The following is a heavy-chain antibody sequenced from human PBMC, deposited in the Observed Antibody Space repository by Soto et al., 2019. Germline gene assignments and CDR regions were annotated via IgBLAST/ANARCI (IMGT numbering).Heavy chain of an antibody. CDR2: ISGSGGST. CDR3: AKDLQKLVPGGTPSNWFDR. V-gene: IGHV3-23*01. J-gene: IGHJ5*02. CDR1: GFTFSSYA. D-gene: IGHD6-13*01. Sequence: EVQLLESGGGLVQPGGSLRLSCAASGFTFSSYAMRWVRQAPGTGLEWVSAISGSGGSTYYADSVKGRCTIYRDNSKHTLYLQMNRLRAEDTGVYYCAKDLQKLVPGGTPSNWFDRWGQGTLVTVSS.